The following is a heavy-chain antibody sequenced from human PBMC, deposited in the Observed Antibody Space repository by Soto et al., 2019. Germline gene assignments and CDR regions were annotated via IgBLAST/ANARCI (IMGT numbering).Heavy chain of an antibody. J-gene: IGHJ6*02. Sequence: QVQLVESGGGVVQPGGSLRLSCAVSGFTFSSYGMHWVRQAPGKGLEWVALTWYDGGNKYYADSVKGRFSISRDNSKNMLYLQMNSLRDEDTAVYYCVRESGYNGYDYVYYYGMDVWGQGTTVTVSS. CDR3: VRESGYNGYDYVYYYGMDV. D-gene: IGHD5-12*01. CDR2: TWYDGGNK. CDR1: GFTFSSYG. V-gene: IGHV3-33*01.